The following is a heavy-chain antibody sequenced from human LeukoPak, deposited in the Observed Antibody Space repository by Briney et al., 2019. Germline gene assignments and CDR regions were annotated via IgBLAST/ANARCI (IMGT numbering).Heavy chain of an antibody. Sequence: PGGSLRLSCAASGFTFSSYAMGWVRQAPGKGLEWVSAISGSGGSTYYADSVKGRFTISRDNSKNTLYLQMNSLRAEDTAVYYCAKGLRDYYGSGSYPHYFDYWGQGTLVTVSS. J-gene: IGHJ4*02. V-gene: IGHV3-23*01. D-gene: IGHD3-10*01. CDR1: GFTFSSYA. CDR3: AKGLRDYYGSGSYPHYFDY. CDR2: ISGSGGST.